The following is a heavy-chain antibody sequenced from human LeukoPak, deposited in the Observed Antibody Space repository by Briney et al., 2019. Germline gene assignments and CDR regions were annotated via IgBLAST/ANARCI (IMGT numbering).Heavy chain of an antibody. V-gene: IGHV5-51*01. J-gene: IGHJ4*02. CDR1: GYSFTNYW. Sequence: GESLKISCKGSGYSFTNYWIGWVRQMPGKGLEWMGVIYPGDPDTRYSPPFQGQVTISADKSISTAYLQWSSLKASDTAMYYCARRYFYDSSVSQGGYFDYWGQGTLVTVSS. D-gene: IGHD3-22*01. CDR2: IYPGDPDT. CDR3: ARRYFYDSSVSQGGYFDY.